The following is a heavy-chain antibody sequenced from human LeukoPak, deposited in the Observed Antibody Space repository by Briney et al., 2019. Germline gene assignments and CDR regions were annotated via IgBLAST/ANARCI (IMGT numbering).Heavy chain of an antibody. D-gene: IGHD3-16*01. Sequence: SETLSLTCTVSGYSISSGYYWGWIRQPPGKGLEWIGYIYHSGSTYYNPSLKSRVTISVDKSKNQFSLKLSSVTAADTAVYYCARALTFGGVRGFDYWGQGTLVTVSS. CDR2: IYHSGST. CDR3: ARALTFGGVRGFDY. CDR1: GYSISSGYY. V-gene: IGHV4-38-2*02. J-gene: IGHJ4*02.